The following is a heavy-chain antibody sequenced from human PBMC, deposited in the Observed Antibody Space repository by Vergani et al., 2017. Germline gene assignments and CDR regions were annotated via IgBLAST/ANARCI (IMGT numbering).Heavy chain of an antibody. CDR3: AREIYYGSFAFQH. J-gene: IGHJ1*01. CDR1: GYTFTNYP. D-gene: IGHD3-10*01. Sequence: QVQLLQSGSELKKPGASVRISCEASGYTFTNYPLIWVRQAPGQGLEFMGWINTNSGGTNYAQKFQGRVTMTRDTSISTAYMELSRLRSDDTAVYYCAREIYYGSFAFQHWGQGTLVTVSS. V-gene: IGHV1-2*02. CDR2: INTNSGGT.